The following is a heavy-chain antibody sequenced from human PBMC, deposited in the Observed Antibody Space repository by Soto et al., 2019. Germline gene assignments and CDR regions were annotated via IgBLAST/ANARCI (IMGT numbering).Heavy chain of an antibody. Sequence: PGGSLRLSCAASGFTVSRNDMSGVRQAPGKGLEWVSAISGSGGSTYYADSVKGRFTISRDNAKNSLYLQMNSLRAEDTAVYYCARAPYYYDSSGYWAYWGQGTLVTVSS. CDR3: ARAPYYYDSSGYWAY. J-gene: IGHJ4*02. D-gene: IGHD3-22*01. V-gene: IGHV3-23*01. CDR1: GFTVSRND. CDR2: ISGSGGST.